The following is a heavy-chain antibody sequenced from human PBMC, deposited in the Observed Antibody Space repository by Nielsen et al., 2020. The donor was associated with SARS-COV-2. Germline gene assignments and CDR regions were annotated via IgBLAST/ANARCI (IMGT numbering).Heavy chain of an antibody. J-gene: IGHJ4*02. D-gene: IGHD6-19*01. CDR2: ISSSSSYI. V-gene: IGHV3-21*01. CDR3: ARDEWLGQDY. Sequence: GESLKISCAASGFTFSSYSMNWVRQAPGKGLEWVSSISSSSSYIYYADSVKGRFTISRDNAKNSLYLQMNSLRAEDTAVYYCARDEWLGQDYWGQGTLVTVSS. CDR1: GFTFSSYS.